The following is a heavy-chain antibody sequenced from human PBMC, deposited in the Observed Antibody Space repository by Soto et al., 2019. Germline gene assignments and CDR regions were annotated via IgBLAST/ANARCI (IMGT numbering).Heavy chain of an antibody. Sequence: TRSIACPVSGVSVSIGGYYWSWIRQHPGKGLEWIGYIYYSGITYYNPSLKSRVTISVDTSKDQFSLKLSSVTAADKAVYYCARASRTTVYWGQGTLVTVSS. J-gene: IGHJ4*02. D-gene: IGHD1-1*01. V-gene: IGHV4-31*03. CDR1: GVSVSIGGYY. CDR2: IYYSGIT. CDR3: ARASRTTVY.